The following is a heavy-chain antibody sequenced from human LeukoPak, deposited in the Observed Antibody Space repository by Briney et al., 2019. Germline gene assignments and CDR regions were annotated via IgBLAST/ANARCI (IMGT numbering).Heavy chain of an antibody. CDR1: GYTFTSYY. CDR3: ARVVPAAIGAFDI. V-gene: IGHV1-46*01. D-gene: IGHD2-2*02. J-gene: IGHJ3*02. Sequence: ASVTVSCKASGYTFTSYYMHWVRQAPGQGXEWMGIINPSGGSTSYAQKFQGRVTMTRDTPTSTVYMELSSLRSEDTAVYYCARVVPAAIGAFDIWGQGTMVTVSS. CDR2: INPSGGST.